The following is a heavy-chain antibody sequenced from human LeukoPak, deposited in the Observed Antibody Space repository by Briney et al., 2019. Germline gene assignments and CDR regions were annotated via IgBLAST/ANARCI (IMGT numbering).Heavy chain of an antibody. J-gene: IGHJ5*02. CDR3: ATVKITIFGVVRRWFDP. Sequence: PSETLSLTCAVYGGSFSGYYWSWIRQPPGKGLEWIGEINHSGSTNYNPSLKSRVTISVDTSKNQFFLKLSSVTAADTAVYYCATVKITIFGVVRRWFDPWGQGTLVTVSS. CDR2: INHSGST. CDR1: GGSFSGYY. V-gene: IGHV4-34*01. D-gene: IGHD3-3*01.